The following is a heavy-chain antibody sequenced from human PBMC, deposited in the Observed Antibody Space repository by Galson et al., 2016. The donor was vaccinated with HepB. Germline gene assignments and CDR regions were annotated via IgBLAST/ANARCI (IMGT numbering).Heavy chain of an antibody. CDR1: GFTFDDYA. V-gene: IGHV3-9*01. J-gene: IGHJ6*02. D-gene: IGHD3-10*01. CDR2: IVWNSGTM. Sequence: SLRLSCAASGFTFDDYAMYWVRQAPGKGLEWVSGIVWNSGTMGYADCVKGRFTISRDNAKNSLYPQMDSLRPEDTALYYCAKDVSSKAKNVMDVWGQGSMVIVSS. CDR3: AKDVSSKAKNVMDV.